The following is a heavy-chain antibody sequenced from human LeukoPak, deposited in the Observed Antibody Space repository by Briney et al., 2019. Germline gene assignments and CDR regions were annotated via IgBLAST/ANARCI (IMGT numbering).Heavy chain of an antibody. CDR1: GVSISSYY. J-gene: IGHJ5*02. D-gene: IGHD6-25*01. Sequence: PSETLSLTCTVSGVSISSYYWSWIRQPPGKGLEWIGYIYYSGSTNYNPSLKSRVTISVDTSKNQFSLKLSSVTAADTAVYYCARVMGSVWAILFDPWGQGTLVTVSS. CDR2: IYYSGST. V-gene: IGHV4-59*01. CDR3: ARVMGSVWAILFDP.